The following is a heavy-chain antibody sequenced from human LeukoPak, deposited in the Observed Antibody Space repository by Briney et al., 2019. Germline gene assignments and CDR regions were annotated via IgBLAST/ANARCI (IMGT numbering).Heavy chain of an antibody. D-gene: IGHD6-13*01. Sequence: SETLSLTCNVSGDSISSDYWSWIRQPPGKGLEWIGHIYYSGSTNYNPSLKSRVTISVDTSKNQFSLKLSSVTAADTAVYYCARGSGSSSWYSSYYYYYYMDVWGKGTTVTVSS. CDR2: IYYSGST. J-gene: IGHJ6*03. V-gene: IGHV4-59*01. CDR3: ARGSGSSSWYSSYYYYYYMDV. CDR1: GDSISSDY.